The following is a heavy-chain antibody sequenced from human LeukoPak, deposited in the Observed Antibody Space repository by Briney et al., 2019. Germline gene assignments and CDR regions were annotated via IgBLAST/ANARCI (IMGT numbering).Heavy chain of an antibody. J-gene: IGHJ4*02. CDR2: INHSGST. D-gene: IGHD5-12*01. V-gene: IGHV4-34*01. Sequence: SETLSLTCAVYGGSFSNYYWSWIRQPPGKGLEWIGEINHSGSTNYNPSLKSRVTISVDTSKNQFSLKLTSVTAADTAVYYCARPERGYSGYGYWGQGTLVTVAS. CDR1: GGSFSNYY. CDR3: ARPERGYSGYGY.